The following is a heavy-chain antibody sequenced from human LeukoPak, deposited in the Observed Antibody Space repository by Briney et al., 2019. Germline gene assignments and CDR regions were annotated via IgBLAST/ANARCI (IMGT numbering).Heavy chain of an antibody. D-gene: IGHD1-26*01. CDR1: GYTFTSYG. J-gene: IGHJ3*02. CDR3: ARGSGSYYAFDI. CDR2: MNPNSGNT. Sequence: ASVKVSCKASGYTFTSYGINWVRQATGQGLEWMGWMNPNSGNTGYAQKFQGRVTITRNTSISTAYMELSGLRSEDTAVYYCARGSGSYYAFDIWGQGTMVTVSS. V-gene: IGHV1-8*03.